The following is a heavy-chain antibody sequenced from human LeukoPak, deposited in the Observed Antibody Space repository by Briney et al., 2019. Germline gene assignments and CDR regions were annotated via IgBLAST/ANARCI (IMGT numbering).Heavy chain of an antibody. CDR1: GFTFSSHA. CDR2: VSYDGSNK. CDR3: ANVNAMSTGY. J-gene: IGHJ4*02. V-gene: IGHV3-30*18. Sequence: GGSLRLSCAASGFTFSSHAMSWVRQAPGKGLEWVAVVSYDGSNKYYADSMKGRFTISRDNSKNTLYLQMNSLRAEDTAVYYCANVNAMSTGYWGQGTLVTVSS. D-gene: IGHD2-2*01.